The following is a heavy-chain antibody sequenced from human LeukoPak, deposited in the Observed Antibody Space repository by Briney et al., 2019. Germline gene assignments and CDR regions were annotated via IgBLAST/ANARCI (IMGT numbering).Heavy chain of an antibody. CDR2: STGSGGTT. CDR3: AKLQSDGLRTYYGMDV. D-gene: IGHD4-17*01. Sequence: GGSLRLSCAASGFIFNTYAMTWVRQAPGKGLEWVSASTGSGGTTYYADTVMGRFTISRDNSKNTLYLQMNSLRAEDTAVYYCAKLQSDGLRTYYGMDVWGQGTTVTVSS. J-gene: IGHJ6*02. V-gene: IGHV3-23*01. CDR1: GFIFNTYA.